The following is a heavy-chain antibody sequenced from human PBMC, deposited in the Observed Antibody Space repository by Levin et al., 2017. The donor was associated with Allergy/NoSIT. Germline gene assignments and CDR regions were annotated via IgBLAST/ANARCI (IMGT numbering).Heavy chain of an antibody. J-gene: IGHJ4*02. CDR1: GYTFTGYY. CDR2: INPNSGGT. CDR3: ASPYYYGSGSYRGNRYFFDY. V-gene: IGHV1-2*02. Sequence: ASVKVSCKASGYTFTGYYMHWVRQAPGQGLEWMGWINPNSGGTNYAQKFQGRVTMTRDTSISTAYMELSRLRSDDTAVYYCASPYYYGSGSYRGNRYFFDYWGQGTLVTVSS. D-gene: IGHD3-10*01.